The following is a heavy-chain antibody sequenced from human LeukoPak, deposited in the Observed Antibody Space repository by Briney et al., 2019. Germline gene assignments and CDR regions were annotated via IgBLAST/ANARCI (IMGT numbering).Heavy chain of an antibody. CDR3: AKEVRYDILTGYAS. CDR1: GFTFSSYA. V-gene: IGHV3-23*01. CDR2: ISGSGGST. J-gene: IGHJ5*02. Sequence: GGSLRLSCAASGFTFSSYAMSWVRQAPGKGLEWVSAISGSGGSTYYADSVKGRFTISRDNSKNTLYLQMNSLRAEGTAVYYCAKEVRYDILTGYASWGQGTLVTVSS. D-gene: IGHD3-9*01.